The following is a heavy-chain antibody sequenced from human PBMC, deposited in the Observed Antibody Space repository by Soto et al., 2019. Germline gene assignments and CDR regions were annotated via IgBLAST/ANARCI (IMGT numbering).Heavy chain of an antibody. CDR3: ARGGDIVVVVAARGRYDAFDI. D-gene: IGHD2-15*01. Sequence: PGGSLRLSCAASGLTFSSYSMNWVRQAPGKGLEWVSYISSSSSTKYYADSVKGRFTISRDNSKNTLYLQMNSLRAEDTAVYYCARGGDIVVVVAARGRYDAFDIWGQGTMVTVSS. J-gene: IGHJ3*02. CDR2: ISSSSSTK. V-gene: IGHV3-48*01. CDR1: GLTFSSYS.